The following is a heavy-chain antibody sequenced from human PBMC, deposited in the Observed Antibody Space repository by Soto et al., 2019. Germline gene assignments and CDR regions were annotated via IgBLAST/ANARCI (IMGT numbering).Heavy chain of an antibody. V-gene: IGHV5-51*01. D-gene: IGHD3-22*01. CDR3: ARLGHSSGYYSSFDY. CDR2: IYPGDSDT. CDR1: GYSFTSYW. Sequence: GESLKIFCKDFGYSFTSYWIAWVRQMPGKGLEWMGIIYPGDSDTRYSPSFQGQVTISADKSISTAYLQWSSLKASDTAMYYCARLGHSSGYYSSFDYWGQGTLVTVSS. J-gene: IGHJ4*02.